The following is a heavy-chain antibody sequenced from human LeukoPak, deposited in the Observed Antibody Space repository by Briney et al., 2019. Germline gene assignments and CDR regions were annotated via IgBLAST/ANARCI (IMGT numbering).Heavy chain of an antibody. Sequence: PGGSLRLSCAASGFTSRFSFSDYYMSWIRQAPGKGLEWLSFISNSGNTIHYADSVRGRFTISRDNAKNSLYLQINSLRVDDTAVYYCAKSTIVGATVDAFDIWGQGTMVTVSS. CDR2: ISNSGNTI. CDR1: GFTSRFSFSDYY. V-gene: IGHV3-11*04. CDR3: AKSTIVGATVDAFDI. J-gene: IGHJ3*02. D-gene: IGHD1-26*01.